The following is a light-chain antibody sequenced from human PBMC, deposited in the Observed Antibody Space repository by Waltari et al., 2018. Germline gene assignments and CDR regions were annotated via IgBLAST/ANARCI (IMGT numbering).Light chain of an antibody. Sequence: DIVMTQSPDSLAVPLGKRATINCKSSQSVLYSANSKNYLAWFQQKPGQPPKLLIYWASTRESGVPDRFIGSGSGTDFTLTITSLQAEDVAVYYCQQYYGAPRTFGQGTKVEIK. J-gene: IGKJ1*01. V-gene: IGKV4-1*01. CDR1: QSVLYSANSKNY. CDR3: QQYYGAPRT. CDR2: WAS.